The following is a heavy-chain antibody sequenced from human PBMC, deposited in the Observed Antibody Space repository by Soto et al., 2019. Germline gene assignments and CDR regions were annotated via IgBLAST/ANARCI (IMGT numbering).Heavy chain of an antibody. CDR2: FYNSGST. CDR1: GDSISSYY. D-gene: IGHD1-7*01. CDR3: ARTGTWEAGDFYNDY. V-gene: IGHV4-59*08. Sequence: SETLSLTCTVSGDSISSYYWSWIRQPPGKGLEWIGYFYNSGSTNYNPSLKSRVTISVDTSKNQFSLKLSSVTAADTAVYYCARTGTWEAGDFYNDYWGQGTLVTVSS. J-gene: IGHJ4*02.